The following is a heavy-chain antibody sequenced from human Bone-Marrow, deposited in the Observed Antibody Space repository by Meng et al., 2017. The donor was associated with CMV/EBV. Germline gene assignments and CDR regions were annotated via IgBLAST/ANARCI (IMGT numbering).Heavy chain of an antibody. CDR3: ARVVPMVRGVIIQDWFDP. J-gene: IGHJ5*02. CDR2: IYYSGGT. CDR1: SSSSYY. D-gene: IGHD3-10*01. V-gene: IGHV4-39*07. Sequence: SSSSYYWGWIRQPPGKGLEWIGSIYYSGGTYYNPSLKSRVTISVDTSKNQFSLELSSVTAADTAVYYCARVVPMVRGVIIQDWFDPWGQGTLVTVSS.